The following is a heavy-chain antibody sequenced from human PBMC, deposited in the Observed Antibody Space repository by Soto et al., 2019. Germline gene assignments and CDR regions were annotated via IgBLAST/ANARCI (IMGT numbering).Heavy chain of an antibody. D-gene: IGHD4-17*01. J-gene: IGHJ4*01. CDR3: ATGHDSGDLLFYH. Sequence: EVQLLESGGGLVQPGGSLRLSCAASGITFSSSVMNWVRQAPGKGLEWVSTIRRSGDTTYYADSVRGRFTISRDNSKNTLYLQMYSLRADDTAVYYCATGHDSGDLLFYHWGHGTLVTVSS. CDR1: GITFSSSV. V-gene: IGHV3-23*01. CDR2: IRRSGDTT.